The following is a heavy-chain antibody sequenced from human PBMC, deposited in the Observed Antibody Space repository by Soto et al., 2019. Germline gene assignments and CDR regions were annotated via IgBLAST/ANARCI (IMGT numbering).Heavy chain of an antibody. J-gene: IGHJ4*02. Sequence: QVQLVQSGAEVKKPGASLRVSCKASGYTFTTYDINWVRQTPGQGLEWMGWVSPHSGSTGFAQKFQGRLTMTTNTTITTAYMDLISLRSDDSAVYFCARGGYSSSWEFDFWDQGTLVTVS. V-gene: IGHV1-8*01. CDR2: VSPHSGST. CDR3: ARGGYSSSWEFDF. CDR1: GYTFTTYD. D-gene: IGHD6-6*01.